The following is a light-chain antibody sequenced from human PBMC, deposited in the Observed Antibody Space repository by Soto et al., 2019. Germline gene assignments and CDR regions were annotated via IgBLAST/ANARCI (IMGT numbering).Light chain of an antibody. J-gene: IGLJ1*01. CDR2: EVS. CDR1: SSDVGSYNL. CDR3: CSYGGSYV. Sequence: QAVVTQPASVSGSPGQSITISCTRTSSDVGSYNLVSWCQQHPSKAPKVMIYEVSKRPSGVSNRFSGSKSGNTASLTISGLQAEDEADYYCCSYGGSYVFGTGTKLTVL. V-gene: IGLV2-23*02.